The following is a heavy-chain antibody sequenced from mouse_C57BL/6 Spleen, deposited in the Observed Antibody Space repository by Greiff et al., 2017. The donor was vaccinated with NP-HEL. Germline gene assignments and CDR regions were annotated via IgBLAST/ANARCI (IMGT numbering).Heavy chain of an antibody. J-gene: IGHJ4*01. CDR2: IHPNSGST. Sequence: QVQLQQSGAELVKPGASVKLSCKASGYTFTSYWMHWVKQRPGQGLEWIGMIHPNSGSTKSNEKFKSKATLTVDKSSSTAYMQLSSLTSEDSAVYYCSRTFYDYSTGAWALAYWGQGTSVTVSS. D-gene: IGHD2-4*01. CDR3: SRTFYDYSTGAWALAY. V-gene: IGHV1-64*01. CDR1: GYTFTSYW.